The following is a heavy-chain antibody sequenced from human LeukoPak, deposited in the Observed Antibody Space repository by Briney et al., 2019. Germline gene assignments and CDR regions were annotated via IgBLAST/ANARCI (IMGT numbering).Heavy chain of an antibody. J-gene: IGHJ4*02. D-gene: IGHD2-15*01. Sequence: SETLSLTYTVSGGSISSYSWSWIRQPPGKGLEWIGYIYYTGTTNYNPSLKSRVTISVDTSKNQFSLKLSSVTAADTAVYYCARGGWRLDYWGQGTLVTVSS. CDR1: GGSISSYS. V-gene: IGHV4-59*01. CDR2: IYYTGTT. CDR3: ARGGWRLDY.